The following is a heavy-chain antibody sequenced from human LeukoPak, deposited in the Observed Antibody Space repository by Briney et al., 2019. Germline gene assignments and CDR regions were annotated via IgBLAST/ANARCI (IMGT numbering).Heavy chain of an antibody. V-gene: IGHV1-2*02. CDR1: GYTFTGYY. Sequence: ASVKVSCKASGYTFTGYYMHWARQAPGQGLEWMGWINPNSGGTNYAQKFQGRVTMTRDTSISTAYMELSRLRSDDTAVYYCARDRDYGDYTFDYWGQGTLVTVSS. CDR3: ARDRDYGDYTFDY. J-gene: IGHJ4*02. CDR2: INPNSGGT. D-gene: IGHD4-17*01.